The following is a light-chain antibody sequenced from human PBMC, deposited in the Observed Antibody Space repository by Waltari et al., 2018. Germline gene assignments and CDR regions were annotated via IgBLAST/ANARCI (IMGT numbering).Light chain of an antibody. CDR2: CAS. CDR1: QGISSY. CDR3: QQYHNYPF. Sequence: AIRITQSPSSLSASTGDRVTITCRASQGISSYLAWYQQKPGEAPKLLIYCASTLQSGVPSRFSGSGSGTDFTLTISCLQSEDFATYYCQQYHNYPFFGGGTRVEIK. J-gene: IGKJ4*01. V-gene: IGKV1-8*01.